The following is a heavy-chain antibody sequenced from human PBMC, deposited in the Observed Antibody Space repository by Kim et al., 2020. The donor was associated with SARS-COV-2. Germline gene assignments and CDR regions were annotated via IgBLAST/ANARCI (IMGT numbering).Heavy chain of an antibody. Sequence: GGSLRLSCAASGFTFSSYAMSWVRQAPGKGLEWVSAISGSGGSTYYADSVKGRFTISRDNSKNTLYLQMNSLRAEDTAVYYCAKDLGEGGYSSSWYGEDYYSYGMDVWGQGPTVTVSS. V-gene: IGHV3-23*01. CDR2: ISGSGGST. D-gene: IGHD6-13*01. CDR3: AKDLGEGGYSSSWYGEDYYSYGMDV. CDR1: GFTFSSYA. J-gene: IGHJ6*02.